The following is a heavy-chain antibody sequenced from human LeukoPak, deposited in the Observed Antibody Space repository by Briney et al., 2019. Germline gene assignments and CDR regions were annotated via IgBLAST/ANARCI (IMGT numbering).Heavy chain of an antibody. J-gene: IGHJ4*02. Sequence: GGSLRLSCSASGFTFSSYVMTWVRQAPGKGLEWVSAISASGYSTYYAASVEGRFTISRDNSKNTLYLQMNSLRAEDAALYYCAKDLGGSGYFRDYWGQGTLVTVSS. CDR2: ISASGYST. CDR3: AKDLGGSGYFRDY. V-gene: IGHV3-23*01. D-gene: IGHD3-22*01. CDR1: GFTFSSYV.